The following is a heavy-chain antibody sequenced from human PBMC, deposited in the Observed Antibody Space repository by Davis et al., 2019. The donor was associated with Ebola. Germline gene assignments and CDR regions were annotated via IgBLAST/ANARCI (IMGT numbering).Heavy chain of an antibody. Sequence: GGSLRLSCVASGFTFSNYEMNWVRQAPGKGLEWVAYIDNRSKIISYTDSVEGRFTISRDNTKNSLFLQMNSLRAEDTAVYYCASSIAAAGPMDVWGQGTTVTVSS. CDR3: ASSIAAAGPMDV. CDR2: IDNRSKII. CDR1: GFTFSNYE. D-gene: IGHD6-13*01. J-gene: IGHJ6*02. V-gene: IGHV3-48*03.